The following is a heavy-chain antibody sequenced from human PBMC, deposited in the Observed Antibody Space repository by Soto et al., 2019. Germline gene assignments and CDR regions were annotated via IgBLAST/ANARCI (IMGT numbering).Heavy chain of an antibody. CDR1: GLPFSGSP. Sequence: EVQLVESGGDLVQPGGSLKLSCAASGLPFSGSPIHWVRQASGKGLEWVGRIRSKANTYATAYATSVKGRFTISRDDSKNTTYLQMYSLKTEDTAVYFCTRPGFGDFVDPYDYGIDVWGQGTTVTVSS. CDR3: TRPGFGDFVDPYDYGIDV. V-gene: IGHV3-73*02. D-gene: IGHD2-2*01. CDR2: IRSKANTYAT. J-gene: IGHJ6*02.